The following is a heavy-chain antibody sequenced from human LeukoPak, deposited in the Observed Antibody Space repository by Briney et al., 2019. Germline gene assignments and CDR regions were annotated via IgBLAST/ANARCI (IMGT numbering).Heavy chain of an antibody. CDR2: INRYGSST. Sequence: GGSLRLPCAASGIIFSNYCMHWVLQAPGKGLVWISRINRYGSSTSYADSVKGRFTISRDNAKNTLYLQMNSLRAEDTAVYYCARGGGYSYGSFDYWGQGTLVTVSS. CDR3: ARGGGYSYGSFDY. V-gene: IGHV3-74*01. CDR1: GIIFSNYC. D-gene: IGHD5-18*01. J-gene: IGHJ4*02.